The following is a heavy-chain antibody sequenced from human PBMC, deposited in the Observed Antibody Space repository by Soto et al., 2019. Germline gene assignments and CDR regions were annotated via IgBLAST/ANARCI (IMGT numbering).Heavy chain of an antibody. J-gene: IGHJ6*02. Sequence: AGSLRLACTPSGFIFSDYSMNWVRQAPGKGLEWISYITTTSSTMYYADSVKGRFTISRDNAKNSLYLQMNSLRDEDTAVYYCARDSSGRQYYGMDVWGQGTTVTVSS. V-gene: IGHV3-48*02. CDR3: ARDSSGRQYYGMDV. CDR2: ITTTSSTM. D-gene: IGHD3-22*01. CDR1: GFIFSDYS.